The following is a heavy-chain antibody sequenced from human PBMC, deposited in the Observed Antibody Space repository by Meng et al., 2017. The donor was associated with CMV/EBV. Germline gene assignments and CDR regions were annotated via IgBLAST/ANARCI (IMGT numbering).Heavy chain of an antibody. CDR3: AKDLESTSWGGVARNWFDP. J-gene: IGHJ5*02. D-gene: IGHD3-3*01. Sequence: GESLKISCAASGFTFSSYAMSWVRQAPGKGLEWVSAISGSGGSTYYADSVKGRFTISRDNSKNTLYLQMNSLRAEDTAVYYCAKDLESTSWGGVARNWFDPWGQGTLVTVSS. V-gene: IGHV3-23*01. CDR1: GFTFSSYA. CDR2: ISGSGGST.